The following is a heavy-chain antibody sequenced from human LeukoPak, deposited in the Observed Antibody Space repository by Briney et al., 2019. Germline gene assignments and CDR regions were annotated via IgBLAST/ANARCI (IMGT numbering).Heavy chain of an antibody. CDR2: ISYDGSNK. Sequence: PWGSLRLSCAASGFTFSSYGMHWVRQAPGKGLEWVAVISYDGSNKYYADSVKGRFTISRDNSKNTLYLQMNSLRAEDTAVYYCADFDYWGQGTLVTVSS. V-gene: IGHV3-30*03. J-gene: IGHJ4*02. CDR1: GFTFSSYG. CDR3: ADFDY.